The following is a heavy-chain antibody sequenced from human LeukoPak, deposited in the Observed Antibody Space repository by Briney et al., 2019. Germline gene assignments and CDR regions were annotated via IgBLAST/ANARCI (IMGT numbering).Heavy chain of an antibody. CDR2: INHSGST. CDR1: GGSFSGYY. CDR3: ARGPVVDYFDGSGYYYSDS. D-gene: IGHD3-22*01. V-gene: IGHV4-34*01. J-gene: IGHJ4*02. Sequence: PSETLSLTCAVFGGSFSGYYWTWIRQPPGKGLEWIGEINHSGSTNYNPSLKSRVTISVDTSKHQFSLRLNSVTAADTAVYYCARGPVVDYFDGSGYYYSDSWGQGTPVTVSS.